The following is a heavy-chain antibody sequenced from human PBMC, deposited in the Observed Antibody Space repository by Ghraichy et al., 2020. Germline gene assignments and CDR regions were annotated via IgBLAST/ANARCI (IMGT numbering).Heavy chain of an antibody. D-gene: IGHD3-10*01. CDR2: IFHDRAT. J-gene: IGHJ6*02. CDR1: GGSIITHDYY. CDR3: ARHRLQWLGESTYYHDGVDV. V-gene: IGHV4-39*01. Sequence: SETLSLTCSVSGGSIITHDYYWGWVRRPPGKGLEWIGTIFHDRATQYNPSLKRRVSIYVDTSMRQFSLRLHSVTAADTAVYYCARHRLQWLGESTYYHDGVDVWGQGSTVSVSS.